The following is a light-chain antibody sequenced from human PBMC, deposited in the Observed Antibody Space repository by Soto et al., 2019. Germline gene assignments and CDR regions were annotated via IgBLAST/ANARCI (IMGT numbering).Light chain of an antibody. J-gene: IGKJ5*01. V-gene: IGKV1-12*01. Sequence: SQITQSASALSSSVGDSVIITCLASQSISSWLAWYQQKPGKAPKLLIYAASRLQAGVPLRFSGSGSGTDFTLTISDLQPEDFATYYCQQLNSFPLTFGQGTRLEIK. CDR2: AAS. CDR1: QSISSW. CDR3: QQLNSFPLT.